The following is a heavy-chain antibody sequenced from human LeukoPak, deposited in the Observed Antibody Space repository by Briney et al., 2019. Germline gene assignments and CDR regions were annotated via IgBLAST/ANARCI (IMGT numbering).Heavy chain of an antibody. CDR3: ARVFYYDSSGYYRSAEYFQH. CDR2: ISAYNGNT. J-gene: IGHJ1*01. D-gene: IGHD3-22*01. V-gene: IGHV1-18*01. Sequence: GASVKVSCKASGYTFTSYGISWVRQAPGQGLEWMGWISAYNGNTNYAQKLQGRVTMTTDTSTGTAYMELRSLRSDDTAVYYCARVFYYDSSGYYRSAEYFQHWGQGTLVTVSS. CDR1: GYTFTSYG.